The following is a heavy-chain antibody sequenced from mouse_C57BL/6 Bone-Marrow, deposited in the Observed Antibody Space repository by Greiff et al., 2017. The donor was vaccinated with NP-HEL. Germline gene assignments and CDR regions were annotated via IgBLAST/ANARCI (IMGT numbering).Heavy chain of an antibody. D-gene: IGHD1-1*01. V-gene: IGHV1-55*01. CDR2: IYPGSGST. J-gene: IGHJ1*03. CDR1: GYTFTSYW. CDR3: AGIYYYGSSYLYWYFDV. Sequence: QVQLKQSGAELVKPGASVTMSCKASGYTFTSYWITWVKPRPGQGLEWIGDIYPGSGSTNYNEKFKSKATLTVDTSSSTAYMQLSSLTSEDSAVYYCAGIYYYGSSYLYWYFDVWGTWTTVTVSS.